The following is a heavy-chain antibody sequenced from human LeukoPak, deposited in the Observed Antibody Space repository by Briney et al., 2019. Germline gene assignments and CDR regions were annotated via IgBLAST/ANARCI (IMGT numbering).Heavy chain of an antibody. CDR1: GYSFTSYW. V-gene: IGHV5-51*01. Sequence: PGESLKISCKASGYSFTSYWIAWVRQMPGKGLEWMGVIYPDDFDTRYSPSFQGQVTISADKSISIAFLQWSSLKASDTAIYYCARHGKLSASRNWFDPWGQGTLVTVSS. J-gene: IGHJ5*02. CDR3: ARHGKLSASRNWFDP. D-gene: IGHD1-26*01. CDR2: IYPDDFDT.